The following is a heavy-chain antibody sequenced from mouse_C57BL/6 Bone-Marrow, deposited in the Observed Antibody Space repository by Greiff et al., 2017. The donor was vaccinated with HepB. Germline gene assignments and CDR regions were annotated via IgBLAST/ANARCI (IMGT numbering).Heavy chain of an antibody. CDR3: ARLLLYAMDY. V-gene: IGHV1-26*01. J-gene: IGHJ4*01. CDR2: INPNNGGT. D-gene: IGHD1-1*01. CDR1: GYTFTDYY. Sequence: VQLQQSGPELVKPGASVKISCKASGYTFTDYYMNWVKQSHGKSLEWIGDINPNNGGTSYNQKFKGKATLTVDKSSSTAYMELRSLTSEDSAVYYCARLLLYAMDYWGQGTSVTVSS.